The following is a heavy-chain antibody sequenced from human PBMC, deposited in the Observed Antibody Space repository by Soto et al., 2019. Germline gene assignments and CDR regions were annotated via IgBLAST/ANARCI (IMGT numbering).Heavy chain of an antibody. D-gene: IGHD3-22*01. Sequence: QVQLVQSGAEVKKPGSSVKVSCKASGGTFSSYAMSWVRQAPGQGLEWMGGIIPIFGTANYAQKFQGRVTITADESTSTAYMELSSLRSEDTAVYYCAREEGSLYDSSGWFDPWGQGTLVTVSS. J-gene: IGHJ5*02. V-gene: IGHV1-69*01. CDR1: GGTFSSYA. CDR3: AREEGSLYDSSGWFDP. CDR2: IIPIFGTA.